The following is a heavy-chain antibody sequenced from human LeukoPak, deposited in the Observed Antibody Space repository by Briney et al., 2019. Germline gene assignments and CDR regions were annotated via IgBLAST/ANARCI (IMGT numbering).Heavy chain of an antibody. D-gene: IGHD2-21*02. CDR2: ISSSSSYI. V-gene: IGHV3-21*01. CDR1: GFTFSSYS. J-gene: IGHJ4*02. Sequence: PGGSLRLSCAASGFTFSSYSMTWVRQAPGKGLEWVSSISSSSSYIYYTDSVKGRFTISRDNAKNSLYLQMNSLRAEDTAVYYCARDCGGDCYFDYWGQGTLVTVSS. CDR3: ARDCGGDCYFDY.